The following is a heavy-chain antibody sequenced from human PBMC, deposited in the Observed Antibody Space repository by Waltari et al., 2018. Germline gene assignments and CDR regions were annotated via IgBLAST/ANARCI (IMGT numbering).Heavy chain of an antibody. CDR1: FSRYW. CDR2: INYDGSQK. J-gene: IGHJ4*02. CDR3: VKSRGFEY. Sequence: FSRYWMSWVRQTPGKGLEWVANINYDGSQKYYADSVKGRFTTSRDNAKNSVYLQMHSLRVEDTAMYYCVKSRGFEYWGQGALVTVSS. D-gene: IGHD2-2*01. V-gene: IGHV3-7*01.